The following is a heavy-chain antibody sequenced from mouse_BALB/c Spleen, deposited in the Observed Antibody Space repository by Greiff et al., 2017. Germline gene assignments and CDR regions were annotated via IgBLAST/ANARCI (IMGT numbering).Heavy chain of an antibody. V-gene: IGHV1-15*01. Sequence: QVQLQQSGAELVRPGASVTLSCKASGYTFTDYEMHWVKQTPVHGLEWIGAIDPETGGTAYNQKFKGKATLTADKSSSTAYMELRSLTSEDSAVYYCTSSNWDYGGQGTLVTVSA. CDR3: TSSNWDY. CDR2: IDPETGGT. D-gene: IGHD4-1*02. J-gene: IGHJ3*01. CDR1: GYTFTDYE.